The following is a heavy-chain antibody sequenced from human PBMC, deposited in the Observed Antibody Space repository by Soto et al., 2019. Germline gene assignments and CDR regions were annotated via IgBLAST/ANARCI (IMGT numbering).Heavy chain of an antibody. D-gene: IGHD1-1*01. V-gene: IGHV3-23*01. CDR2: FSGGSGAI. CDR1: GFSLGPYG. J-gene: IGHJ4*02. Sequence: GGSLRLSCAVSGFSLGPYGVTWVRQTPEKGLEWVTGFSGGSGAIFYADSVRGRFTISRDSSTAYLQMNNLRPEDTAVYFCARWNGFGDSWGQGSLVTVSS. CDR3: ARWNGFGDS.